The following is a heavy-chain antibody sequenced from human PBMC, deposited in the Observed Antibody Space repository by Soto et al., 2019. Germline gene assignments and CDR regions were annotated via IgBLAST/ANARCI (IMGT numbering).Heavy chain of an antibody. Sequence: GGSLRLSCAASGFTFDDYAMHWVRQAPGKGLEWVSGISSSSGSVGYADSVRGRFTISRDNAKSSLYLQMSDLRPEDTALYYCAKDQSWKLRYGMHVWGLGTTVTVSS. CDR3: AKDQSWKLRYGMHV. J-gene: IGHJ6*02. CDR2: ISSSSGSV. CDR1: GFTFDDYA. V-gene: IGHV3-9*01. D-gene: IGHD1-1*01.